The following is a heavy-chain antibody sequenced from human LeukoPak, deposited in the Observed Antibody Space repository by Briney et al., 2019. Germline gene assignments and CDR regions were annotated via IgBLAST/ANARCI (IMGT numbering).Heavy chain of an antibody. CDR1: GFTFSSYW. V-gene: IGHV3-7*01. J-gene: IGHJ4*02. D-gene: IGHD3-10*01. CDR2: IQQDGSEI. CDR3: ARRALLWFGELENYFDY. Sequence: PGGSLRLSCVASGFTFSSYWMGWVRQAPGKGLEWVANIQQDGSEIFYVDSVRGRFTISRDNAKNSLYLQMNTLRAEDTAVYYCARRALLWFGELENYFDYWGQGTLVTVSS.